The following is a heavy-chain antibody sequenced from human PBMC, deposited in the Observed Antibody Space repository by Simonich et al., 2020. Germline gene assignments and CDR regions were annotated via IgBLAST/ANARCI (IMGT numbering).Heavy chain of an antibody. Sequence: EVQLVESGGGLVKPGGSLRLSCAASGFTFSSYSMNWVRQAPGKGLGWVSSISSSSRYIYYADSVKGRFTISRDNAKNSLYLQMNSLRAEDTAVYYCARDVDTAMVFDYWGQGTLVTVSS. CDR1: GFTFSSYS. D-gene: IGHD5-18*01. J-gene: IGHJ4*02. CDR2: ISSSSRYI. V-gene: IGHV3-21*01. CDR3: ARDVDTAMVFDY.